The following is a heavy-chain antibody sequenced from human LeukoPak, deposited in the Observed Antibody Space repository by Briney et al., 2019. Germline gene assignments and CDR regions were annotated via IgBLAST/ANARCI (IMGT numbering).Heavy chain of an antibody. D-gene: IGHD1-1*01. CDR2: MYPRYNT. V-gene: IGHV1-8*01. Sequence: ASVKVSRKASVYTSPNPDINWVRQATPRGLGWLGWMYPRYNTGHTQNFPRKVTLTRDKSINTDYRELSSLRSEDTAVYYCARYKLHYGFDIWGQGTMVTVSA. J-gene: IGHJ3*02. CDR1: VYTSPNPD. CDR3: ARYKLHYGFDI.